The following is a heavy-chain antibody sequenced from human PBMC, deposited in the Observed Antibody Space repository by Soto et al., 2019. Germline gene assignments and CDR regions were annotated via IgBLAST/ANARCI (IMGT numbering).Heavy chain of an antibody. CDR1: GFTFSSYA. Sequence: GGSLRLSCAASGFTFSSYAMHWVRQAPGKGLEWVAVISYDGSNKYYADSVKGRFTISRDNSKNTLYLQMNSLRAEDTAVYYCARDHPPFFYGSGSYYRYYYYYGMDVWGQGTTVTVSS. V-gene: IGHV3-30-3*01. J-gene: IGHJ6*02. CDR2: ISYDGSNK. D-gene: IGHD3-10*01. CDR3: ARDHPPFFYGSGSYYRYYYYYGMDV.